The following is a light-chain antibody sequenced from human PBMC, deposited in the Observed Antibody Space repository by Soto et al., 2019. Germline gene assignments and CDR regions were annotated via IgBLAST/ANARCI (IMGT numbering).Light chain of an antibody. J-gene: IGKJ5*01. CDR2: GAS. V-gene: IGKV1-39*01. Sequence: DIQMTLSPSSLSASVGDRVTITCRASQSVSTYLTWYQQKPGEAPELLIYGASTLQSGVPSRFSGSGSGTDFTLTITSLQPEDFATYYCQQSFSMPITFGQGTRLEIK. CDR1: QSVSTY. CDR3: QQSFSMPIT.